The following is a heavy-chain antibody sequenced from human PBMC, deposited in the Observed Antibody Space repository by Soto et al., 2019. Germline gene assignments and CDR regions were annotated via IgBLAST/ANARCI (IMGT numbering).Heavy chain of an antibody. J-gene: IGHJ4*02. CDR2: ISDSGST. D-gene: IGHD3-10*01. V-gene: IGHV4-59*12. CDR3: ARGDYGSGSYPYYFDY. CDR1: AGSIKSFY. Sequence: PSETLSLTCTVSAGSIKSFYWSWIRQPPGKGLEWIGYISDSGSTNYNPSLRSRVTISLDTSRNQFSLKLSPVTAADTAVYYCARGDYGSGSYPYYFDYWGQGTLVTVSS.